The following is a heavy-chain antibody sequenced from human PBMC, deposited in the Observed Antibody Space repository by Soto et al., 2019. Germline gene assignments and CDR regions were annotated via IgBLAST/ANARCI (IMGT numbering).Heavy chain of an antibody. CDR3: AAGGVLPLDY. CDR1: GGSISSGGYS. J-gene: IGHJ4*02. D-gene: IGHD2-8*01. V-gene: IGHV4-30-2*01. Sequence: QLQLQESGSGLVKPSQTLSLTCAVSGGSISSGGYSWSWIRQPPGKGLEWIGYIYHSGSTYYNPSLKRRVIIAVDRSKNQFSLKLSSVTAADTAVYYGAAGGVLPLDYWGQGTLVTVSS. CDR2: IYHSGST.